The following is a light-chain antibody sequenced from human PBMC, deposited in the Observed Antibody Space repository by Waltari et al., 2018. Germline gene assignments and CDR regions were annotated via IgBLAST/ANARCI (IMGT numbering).Light chain of an antibody. CDR3: QQYGSSPPHLYT. CDR1: QSVSSSY. J-gene: IGKJ2*01. Sequence: EIVLTQSPGTLSLSPGERATLSCMASQSVSSSYLAWYQQKPGQAPRLLIYGASSRATGIPDRFSGSGSGTDFTLTISRLEPEDFAVYYCQQYGSSPPHLYTFGQGTKLEIK. CDR2: GAS. V-gene: IGKV3-20*01.